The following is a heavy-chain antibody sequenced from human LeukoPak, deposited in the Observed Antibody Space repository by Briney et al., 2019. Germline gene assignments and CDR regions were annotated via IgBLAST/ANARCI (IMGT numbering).Heavy chain of an antibody. J-gene: IGHJ4*02. D-gene: IGHD3-10*01. Sequence: SPSETLSLTCAVYGGSLNGYYWSWIRQPPGKGLEWIGEIDHSGSTNYNPSLESRVAISVDKSKNQFSLKLSSVTAADTAVYYCARDKGFGESGFDYWGQGTLVTVSS. V-gene: IGHV4-34*01. CDR3: ARDKGFGESGFDY. CDR1: GGSLNGYY. CDR2: IDHSGST.